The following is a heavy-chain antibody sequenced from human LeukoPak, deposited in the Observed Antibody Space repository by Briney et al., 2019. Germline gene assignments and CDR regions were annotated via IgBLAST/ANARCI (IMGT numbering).Heavy chain of an antibody. J-gene: IGHJ6*03. Sequence: SETLSPTCTVSGGSISSYYWSWIRQPPGKGLEWIGYIYYSGSTNYNPSLKSRVTISVDTSKNQFSLKLSSVTAADTAVYYCARTGEDWGYYYYYMDVWGKGTTVTVPS. V-gene: IGHV4-59*01. CDR1: GGSISSYY. D-gene: IGHD7-27*01. CDR3: ARTGEDWGYYYYYMDV. CDR2: IYYSGST.